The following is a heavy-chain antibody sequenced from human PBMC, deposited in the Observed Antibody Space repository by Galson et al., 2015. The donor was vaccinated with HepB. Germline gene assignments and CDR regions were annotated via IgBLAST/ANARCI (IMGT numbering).Heavy chain of an antibody. CDR2: INANTGNT. D-gene: IGHD3-3*01. CDR1: GYTFTNFA. V-gene: IGHV1-3*01. CDR3: ARQGFLD. J-gene: IGHJ4*02. Sequence: SVKVSCKASGYTFTNFALHWLRQAPGQSLEWMGWINANTGNTKYSQKFQDRVTITRDTSATTAYMEMDRLTPKDTAVYFCARQGFLDWGQGTLVTVSS.